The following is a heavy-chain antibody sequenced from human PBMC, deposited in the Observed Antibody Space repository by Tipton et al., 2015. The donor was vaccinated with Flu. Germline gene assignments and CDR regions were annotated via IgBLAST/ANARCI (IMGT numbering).Heavy chain of an antibody. J-gene: IGHJ5*02. V-gene: IGHV4-34*01. Sequence: TLSLTCAVYGGSFSGYDWSWIRQPPGKGLEWIGEINLSGTTYYNPSLKSRVTISIDRSKNQFSLNLKSVTAADMAVYYCARRDYSNYVSDPKSWFDPWGQGTLVAVSS. CDR1: GGSFSGYD. CDR2: INLSGTT. D-gene: IGHD4-11*01. CDR3: ARRDYSNYVSDPKSWFDP.